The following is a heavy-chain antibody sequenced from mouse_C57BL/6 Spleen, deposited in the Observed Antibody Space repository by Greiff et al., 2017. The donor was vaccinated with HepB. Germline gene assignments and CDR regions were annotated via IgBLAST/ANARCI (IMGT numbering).Heavy chain of an antibody. CDR2: IHPSDSDT. V-gene: IGHV1-74*01. Sequence: VQLQQPGAELVKPGASVKVSCKASGYTFTSYWMHWVKQRPGQGLEWIGRIHPSDSDTNYNQKFKGKATLTVDKSSSTAYMQLSRPTSEDSAVYYCAIRVGYYAMEYCGQGTSVTVSS. CDR1: GYTFTSYW. CDR3: AIRVGYYAMEY. J-gene: IGHJ4*01.